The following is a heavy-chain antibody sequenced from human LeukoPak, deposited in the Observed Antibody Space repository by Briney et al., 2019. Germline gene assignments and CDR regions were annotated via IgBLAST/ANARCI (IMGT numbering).Heavy chain of an antibody. CDR2: IYYSGST. D-gene: IGHD3-9*01. CDR3: ARRLVIIPTLDY. Sequence: SETLSLTCTVSGGSISNNNYYWGWIRQPPGKGLEWIGSIYYSGSTHYHPSLKSRVTISVDTSKNQISLKLSSVTAADTAVYYCARRLVIIPTLDYWGQGTLVTASS. CDR1: GGSISNNNYY. J-gene: IGHJ4*02. V-gene: IGHV4-39*01.